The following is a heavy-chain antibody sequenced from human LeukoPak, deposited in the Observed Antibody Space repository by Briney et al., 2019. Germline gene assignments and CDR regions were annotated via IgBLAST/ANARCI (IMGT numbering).Heavy chain of an antibody. J-gene: IGHJ5*02. V-gene: IGHV4-34*01. D-gene: IGHD3-9*01. Sequence: SETLSLTCAVYGGSLSGYYWSWIRQPPGKGLEWIGEINDSGSTNYNPSLKTRVTISVDTSNNYFSLKLNSVTAAGTAVYYCASTPYYDIPWGQGTLVTVSS. CDR1: GGSLSGYY. CDR2: INDSGST. CDR3: ASTPYYDIP.